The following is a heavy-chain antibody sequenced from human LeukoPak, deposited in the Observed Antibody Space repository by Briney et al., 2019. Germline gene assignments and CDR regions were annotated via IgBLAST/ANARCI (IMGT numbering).Heavy chain of an antibody. D-gene: IGHD2-8*01. CDR3: ARHVYCSNGICSDY. V-gene: IGHV4-59*08. J-gene: IGHJ4*02. Sequence: SETLSLTCAVSGGSISSYSWNWIRQPPGRGLGWIGNLYYSGSTNYNPSLKSRVTMSVDTSKHQFSLKLSFVTAADTAVYYCARHVYCSNGICSDYWGQGTLVTVSS. CDR1: GGSISSYS. CDR2: LYYSGST.